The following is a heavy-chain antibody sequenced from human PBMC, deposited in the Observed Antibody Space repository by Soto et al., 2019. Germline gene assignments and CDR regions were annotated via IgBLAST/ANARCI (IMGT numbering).Heavy chain of an antibody. Sequence: GGSLRLSCAASGFTFSSYAMHWVRQAPGKGLEWVAVISYDGSNKYYADSVKGRFTISRDNSKNTLYLQMNSLRAEDTAVYYCARALGVRGVTYLDYWGQGTLVTVSS. CDR3: ARALGVRGVTYLDY. V-gene: IGHV3-30-3*01. J-gene: IGHJ4*02. CDR2: ISYDGSNK. CDR1: GFTFSSYA. D-gene: IGHD3-10*01.